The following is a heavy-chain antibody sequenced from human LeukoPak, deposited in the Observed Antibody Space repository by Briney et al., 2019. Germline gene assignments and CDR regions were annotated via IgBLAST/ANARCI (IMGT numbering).Heavy chain of an antibody. V-gene: IGHV3-7*04. CDR2: IKEDGSAK. J-gene: IGHJ4*02. Sequence: PGGSLRLSCAASGFTFSKSWMSWLRQTPEKGLEGVANIKEDGSAKYYVDAVKGRFTISRDNAKNSLYLQMNSLRAEDTAVYYCAKEDEGYYWGQGTLVTVSS. CDR1: GFTFSKSW. CDR3: AKEDEGYY.